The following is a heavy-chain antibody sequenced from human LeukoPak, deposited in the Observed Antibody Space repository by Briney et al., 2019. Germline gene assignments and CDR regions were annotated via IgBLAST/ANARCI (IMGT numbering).Heavy chain of an antibody. Sequence: GESLKISCQGSGYTFTNYWIGWVRQMPGKGLAWMGIIYPGDSDTRYSPSFQGQVTISADKSISTAYLQWNSLKASDSAMYYCAIKHDGSWYSPFDYWGQGTRVTVSS. CDR1: GYTFTNYW. J-gene: IGHJ4*02. CDR3: AIKHDGSWYSPFDY. CDR2: IYPGDSDT. D-gene: IGHD6-13*01. V-gene: IGHV5-51*06.